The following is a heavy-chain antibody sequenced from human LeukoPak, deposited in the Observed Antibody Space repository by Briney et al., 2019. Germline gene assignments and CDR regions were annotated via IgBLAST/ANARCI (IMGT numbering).Heavy chain of an antibody. V-gene: IGHV3-49*03. CDR3: TRDQTPYY. Sequence: GGSRRLSCTASGFTFGDYAMTWFRQAPGKGLEWVGFIRSKIYGGTPEYAASVKGRFTISRDDSKGVAYLQMNSLKTEDTAVYYCTRDQTPYYWGQGTLVTVSS. J-gene: IGHJ4*02. CDR1: GFTFGDYA. CDR2: IRSKIYGGTP.